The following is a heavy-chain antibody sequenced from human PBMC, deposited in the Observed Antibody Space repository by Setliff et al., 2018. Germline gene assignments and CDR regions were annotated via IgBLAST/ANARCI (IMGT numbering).Heavy chain of an antibody. Sequence: GGSLRLSCAASGFTFSSYTMNWVRQAPGQGLEWVSSIDSSSTWIYYADSVKGRFTISRDNSKNTLYLQMNSLRPEDTAVYYCARTCSGSGCYAGLESWGQGTPVTVSS. CDR1: GFTFSSYT. CDR3: ARTCSGSGCYAGLES. V-gene: IGHV3-21*01. J-gene: IGHJ4*02. D-gene: IGHD2-15*01. CDR2: IDSSSTWI.